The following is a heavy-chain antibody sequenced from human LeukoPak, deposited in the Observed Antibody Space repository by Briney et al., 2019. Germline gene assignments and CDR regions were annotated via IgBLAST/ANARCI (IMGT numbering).Heavy chain of an antibody. CDR2: FDPEDGET. Sequence: ASVKVSCKVSGYTLTELSMHWVRQAPGKGLEWMGGFDPEDGETIYAQKFQGRATMTEDTSTDTAYMELSSLRSEDTAVYYCATGGYYDSSGPLEYNWFDPWGQGTLVTVSS. J-gene: IGHJ5*02. CDR3: ATGGYYDSSGPLEYNWFDP. D-gene: IGHD3-22*01. CDR1: GYTLTELS. V-gene: IGHV1-24*01.